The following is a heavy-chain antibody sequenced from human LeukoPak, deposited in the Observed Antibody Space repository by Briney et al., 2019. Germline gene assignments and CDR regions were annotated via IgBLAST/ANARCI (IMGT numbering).Heavy chain of an antibody. D-gene: IGHD6-19*01. J-gene: IGHJ4*02. V-gene: IGHV3-7*01. CDR1: GLNIYTYW. CDR3: ARDRDSGWPD. Sequence: GGSLRLSCAASGLNIYTYWMSWVRQPPGKGPEWVANIKQDGSEKYYVESVRGRFTISRDNAKNSLYLQMDSLRAEDTAVYYCARDRDSGWPDWGQGTLVTVSS. CDR2: IKQDGSEK.